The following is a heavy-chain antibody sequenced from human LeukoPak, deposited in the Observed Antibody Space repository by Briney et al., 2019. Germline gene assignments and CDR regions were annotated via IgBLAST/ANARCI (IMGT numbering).Heavy chain of an antibody. D-gene: IGHD3-16*01. V-gene: IGHV4-4*02. CDR1: GGSISSSNW. CDR2: IYHGGST. J-gene: IGHJ6*02. Sequence: SETLSLTCAVSGGSISSSNWWSWVRQPPGKGLEWIGEIYHGGSTNYNPSLKSRVTISVDKSKNQFSLKLSSVTAADTAVYYCASRLSGRAITFGGVPFYGMDVWGQGTTVTVSS. CDR3: ASRLSGRAITFGGVPFYGMDV.